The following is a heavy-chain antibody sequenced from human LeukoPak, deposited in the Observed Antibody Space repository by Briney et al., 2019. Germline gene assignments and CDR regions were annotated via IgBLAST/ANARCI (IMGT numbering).Heavy chain of an antibody. D-gene: IGHD2-21*02. V-gene: IGHV3-23*01. Sequence: GGSLRLSCAPSGFTFSTYAMSWVRQAPGKGPEWVSTISGSGGSTYQADSVKGRFTISRDNSKNTLYLQMDSLRDDDTAVYYCAKSVTVDRGAFDIWGQGTKVTVSS. J-gene: IGHJ3*02. CDR3: AKSVTVDRGAFDI. CDR1: GFTFSTYA. CDR2: ISGSGGST.